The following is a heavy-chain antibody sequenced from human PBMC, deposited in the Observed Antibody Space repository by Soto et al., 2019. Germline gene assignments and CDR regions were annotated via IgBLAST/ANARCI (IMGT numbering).Heavy chain of an antibody. CDR1: GFTFSDYY. CDR3: ARWVGNGYLDF. D-gene: IGHD2-8*01. Sequence: GGSLRLSCAASGFTFSDYYMSWIRQAPGKGLEWLSYISSSSTYINYADSVKGRFTISRDNAKNSLYLQMNSLRAEDTAVYYCARWVGNGYLDFWRQGTLVTVSS. CDR2: ISSSSTYI. V-gene: IGHV3-11*03. J-gene: IGHJ4*02.